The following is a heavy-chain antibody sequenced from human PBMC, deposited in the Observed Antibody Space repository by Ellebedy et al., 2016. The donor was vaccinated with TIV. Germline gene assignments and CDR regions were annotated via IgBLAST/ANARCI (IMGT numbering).Heavy chain of an antibody. Sequence: GESLKISCAASGFTFSSYGMHWVRQAPGKGLEWVAVISYDGSNKYYADSVKGRFTISRDNSKNTLYLQMNSLRAEDTAVYYCAKDRELDSSFHDYWGQGTLVTVSS. CDR2: ISYDGSNK. CDR1: GFTFSSYG. D-gene: IGHD6-19*01. J-gene: IGHJ4*02. V-gene: IGHV3-30*18. CDR3: AKDRELDSSFHDY.